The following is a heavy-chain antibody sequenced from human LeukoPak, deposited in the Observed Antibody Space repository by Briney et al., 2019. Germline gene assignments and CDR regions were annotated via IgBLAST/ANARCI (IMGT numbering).Heavy chain of an antibody. J-gene: IGHJ4*02. CDR1: GYTFTGYY. Sequence: GASVKVSCKASGYTFTGYYMHWVRQAPGRGLEWMGWINPNSGGTNYAQKFQGRVTMTRDTSISTAYMELSRLRSDDTAVYYCARASRDGYNRIGIYWGQGTLVTVSS. CDR2: INPNSGGT. V-gene: IGHV1-2*02. D-gene: IGHD5-12*01. CDR3: ARASRDGYNRIGIY.